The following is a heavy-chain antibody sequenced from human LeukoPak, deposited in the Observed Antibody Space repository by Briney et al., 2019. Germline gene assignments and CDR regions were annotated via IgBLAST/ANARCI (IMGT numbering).Heavy chain of an antibody. Sequence: PGGSLRLSCAACRLTFSSYAMSWVRQAPGRGLEWVSAISGSGGSTYYADSVKGRFTISRDNSKNALYLQMNSLRAEDTAVYYCAKDDSYYDSSGYVDYWGQGTLVTVSS. V-gene: IGHV3-23*01. CDR3: AKDDSYYDSSGYVDY. J-gene: IGHJ4*02. CDR1: RLTFSSYA. CDR2: ISGSGGST. D-gene: IGHD3-22*01.